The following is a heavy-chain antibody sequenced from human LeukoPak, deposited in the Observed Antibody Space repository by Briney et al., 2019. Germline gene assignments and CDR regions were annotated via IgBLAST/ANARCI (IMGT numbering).Heavy chain of an antibody. D-gene: IGHD3-22*01. CDR3: ARRYYFDSSGYGIDY. Sequence: GGSLRLSCAASGFTFSSYWMSWVRQAPGKGLKWVANIKHDGSEKYYVDSVKGRFTISRDNAKNSLHLQLNSLRAEDTAVYYCARRYYFDSSGYGIDYWGQGTLVTVSS. CDR1: GFTFSSYW. J-gene: IGHJ4*02. V-gene: IGHV3-7*01. CDR2: IKHDGSEK.